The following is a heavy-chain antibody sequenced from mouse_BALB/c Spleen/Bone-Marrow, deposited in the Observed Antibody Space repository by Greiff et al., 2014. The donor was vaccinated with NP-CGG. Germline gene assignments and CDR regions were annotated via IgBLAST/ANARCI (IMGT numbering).Heavy chain of an antibody. CDR1: GYTFTSYY. D-gene: IGHD1-1*01. V-gene: IGHV1S81*02. J-gene: IGHJ3*01. CDR3: TRSYYANEGAWFAY. Sequence: QVQLQQSGAELVKPGASVKLSCKASGYTFTSYYMYWVKQRPGQGLEWIGGINPSNGGTNFNEKFKSKATLTVDKSSSTAYMQLSSLTSEDSAVYYCTRSYYANEGAWFAYWGQGTLVTVSA. CDR2: INPSNGGT.